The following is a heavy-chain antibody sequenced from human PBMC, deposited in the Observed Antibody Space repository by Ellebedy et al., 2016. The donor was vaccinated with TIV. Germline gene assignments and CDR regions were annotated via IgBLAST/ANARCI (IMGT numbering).Heavy chain of an antibody. CDR1: GGTFSSYA. D-gene: IGHD3-10*01. V-gene: IGHV1-69*04. J-gene: IGHJ4*02. Sequence: SVKVSXXASGGTFSSYAISWVRQAPGQGLEWMGRIIPILGIANYAQKFQGRVTITADKSTSTAYMELSSLRSEDTAVYYCARDITMVRGSEADYWGQGTLVTVSS. CDR2: IIPILGIA. CDR3: ARDITMVRGSEADY.